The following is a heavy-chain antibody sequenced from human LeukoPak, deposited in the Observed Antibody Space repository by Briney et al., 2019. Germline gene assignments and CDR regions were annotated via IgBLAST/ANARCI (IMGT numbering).Heavy chain of an antibody. V-gene: IGHV1-3*01. Sequence: ASVKVSCKASGYTFTSYAMHWVRQAPGQRLEWMGWINAGNGNTKYSQKFQGRVTITRDTSASTAYMELSSLRSEDTAVYYCARDSPYGSGSPKAPHFDYWGQGTLVTVSS. CDR2: INAGNGNT. D-gene: IGHD3-10*01. CDR3: ARDSPYGSGSPKAPHFDY. J-gene: IGHJ4*02. CDR1: GYTFTSYA.